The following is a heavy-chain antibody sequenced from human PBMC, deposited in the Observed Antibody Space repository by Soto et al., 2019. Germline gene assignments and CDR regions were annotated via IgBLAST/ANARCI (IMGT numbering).Heavy chain of an antibody. CDR1: GDSMTSSSYY. J-gene: IGHJ5*02. Sequence: LSLTCTVSGDSMTSSSYYWGWIRQPPGKGLEWIGSIYYSERTSYNSGSTYYSPSLKSRVTISGDTSKSQFSLKLSPVTAADTAVYYCARHTRNQFDPWGQGTLVTVSS. V-gene: IGHV4-39*01. CDR2: IYYSERTSYNSGST. CDR3: ARHTRNQFDP.